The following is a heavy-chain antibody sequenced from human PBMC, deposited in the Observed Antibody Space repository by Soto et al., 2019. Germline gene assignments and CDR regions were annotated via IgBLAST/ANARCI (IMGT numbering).Heavy chain of an antibody. J-gene: IGHJ4*02. CDR3: AKEERGQVFDY. D-gene: IGHD1-1*01. Sequence: EVQLVESGGGLVQPGGSLRLSCAASGFTFSNYYMSWVRQAPGKGLEWVANVNLDGSEKYYVDSVKGRFTISRDNAKNSLYLQMNSLRAEDTAVYYAAKEERGQVFDYWGQGTLVTVSS. CDR1: GFTFSNYY. V-gene: IGHV3-7*04. CDR2: VNLDGSEK.